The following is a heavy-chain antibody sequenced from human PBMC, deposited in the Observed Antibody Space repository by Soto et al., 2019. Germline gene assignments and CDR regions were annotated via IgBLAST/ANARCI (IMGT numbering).Heavy chain of an antibody. CDR3: ARAYSSSSGATSWYYYGMDV. Sequence: SVKVSCKTSGYSFTDYDIHWVRQAPGQGLEWMGGSIPIFGTANYAQKFQGRVTITADESTSTAYMELSSLRAEDTAVYYCARAYSSSSGATSWYYYGMDVWGQGTTVTVAS. V-gene: IGHV1-69*13. CDR2: SIPIFGTA. D-gene: IGHD6-6*01. CDR1: GYSFTDYD. J-gene: IGHJ6*02.